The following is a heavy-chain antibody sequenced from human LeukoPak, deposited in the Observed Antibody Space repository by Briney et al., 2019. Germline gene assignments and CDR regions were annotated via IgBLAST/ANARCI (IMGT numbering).Heavy chain of an antibody. CDR2: ISGSGGST. V-gene: IGHV3-23*01. Sequence: PGGSLRLSCAASGFTFSSYAMNWVRQAPGKGLEGVSAISGSGGSTYYADSVKGRFTISRDNSKNTLYLQMNSLRAEDTAVYYCAKDSLWFREEVDAFDIWGQGTMVTVSS. J-gene: IGHJ3*02. D-gene: IGHD3-10*01. CDR1: GFTFSSYA. CDR3: AKDSLWFREEVDAFDI.